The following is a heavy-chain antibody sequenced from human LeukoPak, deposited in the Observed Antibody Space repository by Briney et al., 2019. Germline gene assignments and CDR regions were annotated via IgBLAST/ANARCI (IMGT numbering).Heavy chain of an antibody. V-gene: IGHV4-31*11. J-gene: IGHJ4*02. Sequence: SETLSLTCAVSGRSINSGGYCWSWIRLHPGKGLEWIGYTYGSANYSRSLTDRVTISVDTSKNQFSLRLTSVTAADTAVHYCARERGRLVDYWGQGTLVTVSS. D-gene: IGHD3-9*01. CDR1: GRSINSGGYC. CDR2: TYGSA. CDR3: ARERGRLVDY.